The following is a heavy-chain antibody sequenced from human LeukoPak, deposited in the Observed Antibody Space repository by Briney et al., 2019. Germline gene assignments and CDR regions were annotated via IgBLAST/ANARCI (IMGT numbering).Heavy chain of an antibody. CDR3: ASRRASSDWYYFDY. CDR2: INPNSGGT. D-gene: IGHD3-9*01. J-gene: IGHJ4*02. V-gene: IGHV1-2*02. Sequence: ASVNVSCKASGYTFTVYYMHWVRQAPGQGLEWMGWINPNSGGTNYAQKFQGRVTMTRDTSISTAYMELSRLRSDDPAVYYCASRRASSDWYYFDYWGQGTLVTVSS. CDR1: GYTFTVYY.